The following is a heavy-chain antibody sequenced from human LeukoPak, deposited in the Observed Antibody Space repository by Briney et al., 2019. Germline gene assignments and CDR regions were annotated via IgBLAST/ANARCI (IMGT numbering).Heavy chain of an antibody. V-gene: IGHV4-34*01. CDR1: GGSISSYY. CDR2: INHSGST. J-gene: IGHJ4*02. D-gene: IGHD6-13*01. Sequence: PSETLSLTCTVSGGSISSYYWSWIRQPPGKGLEWIGEINHSGSTNYNPSLKSRVTISVDTSKNQFSLKLSSVTAADTAVYYCARAAAGPFDYWGQGILVTVSS. CDR3: ARAAAGPFDY.